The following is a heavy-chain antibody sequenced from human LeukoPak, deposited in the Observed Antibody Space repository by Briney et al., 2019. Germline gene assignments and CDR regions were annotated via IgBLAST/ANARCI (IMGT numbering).Heavy chain of an antibody. J-gene: IGHJ5*02. D-gene: IGHD1-26*01. CDR1: CGSISSASYC. CDR2: IYTSGST. Sequence: SETLSLTCTVSCGSISSASYCWSWIRQPAGKGLEWIGRIYTSGSTNYNPSLKSRVTISVDTSKNQFSLKLSSVTAADTAVYYCARAVGATRANWFDPWGQGTLVTVSS. CDR3: ARAVGATRANWFDP. V-gene: IGHV4-61*02.